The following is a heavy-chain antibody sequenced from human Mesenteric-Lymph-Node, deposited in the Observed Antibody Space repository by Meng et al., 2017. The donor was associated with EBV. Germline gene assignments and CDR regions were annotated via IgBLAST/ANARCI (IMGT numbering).Heavy chain of an antibody. D-gene: IGHD1-26*01. Sequence: QVQLVESXXXXXQXXRXXRLSCAAYGFTFSSYAMHWVRQAPGKGLEWVAVISYDGSNKYYADSVKGRFTISRDSSKNTLYLQMNSLRTEDTAVYYCARVTYSGDYFFAVGFDPWGQGTLVTVSS. V-gene: IGHV3-30-3*01. CDR2: ISYDGSNK. J-gene: IGHJ5*02. CDR1: GFTFSSYA. CDR3: ARVTYSGDYFFAVGFDP.